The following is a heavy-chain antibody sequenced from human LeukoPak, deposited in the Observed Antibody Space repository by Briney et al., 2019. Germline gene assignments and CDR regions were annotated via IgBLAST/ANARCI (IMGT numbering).Heavy chain of an antibody. CDR3: ARAGPSGDSSGYYSYYYYYGMDV. Sequence: ASVKVSCKASGYTFTSYYMHWVRRAPGQGLEWMGIINPSGGSTSYAQKFQGRVTMTRDTSTSTVYMELSSLRSEDTAVYYCARAGPSGDSSGYYSYYYYYGMDVWGQGTTVTVSS. CDR2: INPSGGST. CDR1: GYTFTSYY. D-gene: IGHD3-22*01. J-gene: IGHJ6*02. V-gene: IGHV1-46*01.